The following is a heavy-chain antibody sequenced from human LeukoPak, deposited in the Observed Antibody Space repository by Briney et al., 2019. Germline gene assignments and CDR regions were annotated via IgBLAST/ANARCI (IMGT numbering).Heavy chain of an antibody. J-gene: IGHJ3*02. V-gene: IGHV3-30*03. Sequence: GGSLRLSCAASGFTFSNYGMHWVRQAPGKGLEWVAVISYDGSNRYYADSVKGRFTISRDNAKNSLYLQMNSLRAEDTAVYYCARLWGFRPDGFDIWGQGTMVTVSS. CDR3: ARLWGFRPDGFDI. D-gene: IGHD2-21*01. CDR1: GFTFSNYG. CDR2: ISYDGSNR.